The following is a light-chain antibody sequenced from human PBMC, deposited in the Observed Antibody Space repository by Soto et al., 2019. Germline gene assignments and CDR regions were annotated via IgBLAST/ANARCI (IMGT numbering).Light chain of an antibody. CDR1: QSVSSRN. CDR2: GAS. CDR3: QQYGTSPPVT. J-gene: IGKJ5*01. Sequence: LTQSPGTLSLSPGDRAALSCLSSQSVSSRNLAWYQQKPGQAPRLLIYGASSRATGIPARFSGGGSGTDFTLTISRLEPEDFAVYYCQQYGTSPPVTFGQGTRLEIK. V-gene: IGKV3-20*01.